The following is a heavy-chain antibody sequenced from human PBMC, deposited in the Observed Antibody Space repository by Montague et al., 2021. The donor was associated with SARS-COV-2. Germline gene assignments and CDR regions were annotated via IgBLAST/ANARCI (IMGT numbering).Heavy chain of an antibody. Sequence: SQTLSLTCTVSGGSVSSRSYYWGWIRQPPGKGLEWIGTIFYTGNTYYNPSLKSRITISIDRSKNQFSLKLTSVAAADTSLYYCARHPGSPKDAFDIWGQGTMGTVSA. CDR2: IFYTGNT. V-gene: IGHV4-39*01. CDR1: GGSVSSRSYY. J-gene: IGHJ3*02. CDR3: ARHPGSPKDAFDI.